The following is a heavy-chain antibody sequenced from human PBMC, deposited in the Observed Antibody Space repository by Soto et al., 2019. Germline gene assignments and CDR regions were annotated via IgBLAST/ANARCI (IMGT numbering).Heavy chain of an antibody. CDR1: GFTFRDHY. V-gene: IGHV3-72*01. CDR3: TRTRGGKGDFYY. D-gene: IGHD3-16*01. J-gene: IGHJ4*02. CDR2: SRNKANSYST. Sequence: GGSLRLSCATSGFTFRDHYLDWVRQAPGKGLEWVGRSRNKANSYSTEYAASVKGRFTISRDESKSSLYLQMNSLKTEDTAVYYCTRTRGGKGDFYYRGQGALVTVSS.